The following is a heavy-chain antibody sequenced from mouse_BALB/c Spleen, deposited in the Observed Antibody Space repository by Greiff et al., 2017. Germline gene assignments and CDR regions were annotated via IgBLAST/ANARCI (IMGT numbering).Heavy chain of an antibody. J-gene: IGHJ4*01. CDR2: ISSGSSTI. CDR1: GFTFSSFG. Sequence: EVQRVESGGGLVQPGGSRKLSCAASGFTFSSFGMHWVRQAPEKGLEWVAYISSGSSTIYYADTVKGRFTISRDNPKNTLFLQMTSLRSEDTAMYYCARTPYDYYAMDYWGQGTSVTVSS. CDR3: ARTPYDYYAMDY. V-gene: IGHV5-17*02.